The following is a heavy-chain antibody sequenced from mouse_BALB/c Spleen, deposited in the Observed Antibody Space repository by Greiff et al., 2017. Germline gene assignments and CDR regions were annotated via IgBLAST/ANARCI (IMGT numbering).Heavy chain of an antibody. CDR2: ISIYYDNT. CDR1: GYTFTDYA. D-gene: IGHD1-1*01. J-gene: IGHJ2*01. V-gene: IGHV1-67*01. Sequence: QVQLQQSGPELVRPGESVKISCKGSGYTFTDYAMHWVKQSHAKSLEWIGVISIYYDNTNYNQKFKGKATMTVDKSSSTAYMELARLTSEDSAIYYCARGNYYGSSYFDYWGQGTTLTVSS. CDR3: ARGNYYGSSYFDY.